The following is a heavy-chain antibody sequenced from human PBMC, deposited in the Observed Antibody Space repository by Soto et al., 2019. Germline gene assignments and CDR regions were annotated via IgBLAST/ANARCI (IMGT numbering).Heavy chain of an antibody. Sequence: SETLSLTCTVSCGSINTFYRSWVRQPAGKGLEWIGRIFSSGSTSFNPSLESRVAMSVDTSKNHFSLNLSSVTAADMAVYYCAREGSYSAYNFAHGIQLWSFDFWGQGALVTVSS. J-gene: IGHJ4*02. V-gene: IGHV4-4*07. CDR1: CGSINTFY. D-gene: IGHD5-12*01. CDR3: AREGSYSAYNFAHGIQLWSFDF. CDR2: IFSSGST.